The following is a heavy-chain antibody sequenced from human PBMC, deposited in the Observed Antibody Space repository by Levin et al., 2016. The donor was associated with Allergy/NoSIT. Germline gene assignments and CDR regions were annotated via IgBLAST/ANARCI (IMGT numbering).Heavy chain of an antibody. Sequence: GGSLRLSCAASGFTFSSYSMNWVRQAPGKGLEWVSSISSSSSYIYYADSVKGRFTISRDNAKNSLYLQMNSLRAEDTAVYYCARDGILFVLEVPAAPGMDVWGQGTTVTVSS. V-gene: IGHV3-21*01. J-gene: IGHJ6*02. CDR3: ARDGILFVLEVPAAPGMDV. D-gene: IGHD2-2*01. CDR1: GFTFSSYS. CDR2: ISSSSSYI.